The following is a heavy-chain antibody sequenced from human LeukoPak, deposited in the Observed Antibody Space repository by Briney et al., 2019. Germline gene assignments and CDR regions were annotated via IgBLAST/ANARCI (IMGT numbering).Heavy chain of an antibody. D-gene: IGHD3-9*01. J-gene: IGHJ3*02. CDR3: AREGLRYFDWFQSDAFDI. V-gene: IGHV1-2*02. CDR1: VYTFTGYY. CDR2: INPNSGGT. Sequence: AAVTVSCKASVYTFTGYYMHWVRQAPGQGLEWMGWINPNSGGTNYAQKFQGRVTMTRDTSISTAYMELSRLRSDDTAVYYCAREGLRYFDWFQSDAFDIWGQGTMVTVSS.